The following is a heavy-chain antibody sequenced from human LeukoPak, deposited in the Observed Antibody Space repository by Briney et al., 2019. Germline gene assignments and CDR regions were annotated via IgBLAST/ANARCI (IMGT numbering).Heavy chain of an antibody. CDR1: GYSIAHGFF. V-gene: IGHV4-38-2*02. Sequence: SETLSLTCSVSGYSIAHGFFWAWIRQPPGGGLEWIGSLYHSGTTYYNTSLKSRISTSVDTSKNQFSLKLRLVTAADTAVYYCARVEVPRDINDWYFDLWGRGTLVTVSS. CDR3: ARVEVPRDINDWYFDL. CDR2: LYHSGTT. J-gene: IGHJ2*01. D-gene: IGHD2-15*01.